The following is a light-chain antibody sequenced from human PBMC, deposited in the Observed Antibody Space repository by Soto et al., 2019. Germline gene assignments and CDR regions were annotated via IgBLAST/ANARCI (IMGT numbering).Light chain of an antibody. J-gene: IGLJ3*02. Sequence: SYELTQAPSVSVAPGQTASITCGGTNIGGKSVHWYQQRPGQAPVVVVYDDSDRPSGISERFSGSNSGNTATLTISGVEAVDEADYFCQVWHRSRDVVFGGGTKVTVL. CDR1: NIGGKS. CDR2: DDS. CDR3: QVWHRSRDVV. V-gene: IGLV3-21*02.